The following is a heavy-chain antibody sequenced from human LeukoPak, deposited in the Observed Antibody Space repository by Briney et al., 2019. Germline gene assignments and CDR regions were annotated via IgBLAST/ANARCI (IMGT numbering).Heavy chain of an antibody. CDR2: ISYDGSIR. CDR3: AREDNPLWFDP. V-gene: IGHV3-30-3*01. D-gene: IGHD1-1*01. Sequence: PGGSLRLSCAASEFSFSNFAMYWVRQAPGKGLEWLAVISYDGSIRYYADSVKGRFTISRGNSNNTVHLQMNSLRPDDSALYYCAREDNPLWFDPWGQGTLVTVSS. CDR1: EFSFSNFA. J-gene: IGHJ5*02.